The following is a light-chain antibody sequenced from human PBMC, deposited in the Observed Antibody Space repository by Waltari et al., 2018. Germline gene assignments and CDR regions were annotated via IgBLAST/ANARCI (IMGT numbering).Light chain of an antibody. J-gene: IGKJ5*01. Sequence: AIQLTQSPSSLSASVGDRVTIACWASQDINSDLAWYQQKPGKAPKLLIYYASSLQSGVPSRFSGSGSGTDFTLTISSLQPEDFVTYHCQHFKTYPITFGQGTRLEIK. V-gene: IGKV1-13*02. CDR2: YAS. CDR1: QDINSD. CDR3: QHFKTYPIT.